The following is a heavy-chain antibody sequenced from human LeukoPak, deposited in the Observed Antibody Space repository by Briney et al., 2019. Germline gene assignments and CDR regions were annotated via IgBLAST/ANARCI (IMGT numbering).Heavy chain of an antibody. CDR1: GFTFSSYW. Sequence: GGSLRLSCAASGFTFSSYWMSWVRQAPGKGLEWVANIKQDGSEKYYVDSVKGRFTISRDNAKNSLYLQMNSLRAEDTAVYYCAREGAAYCTNGVCSTKYYYYYYMDVWGKGTTVTVSS. CDR2: IKQDGSEK. J-gene: IGHJ6*03. V-gene: IGHV3-7*01. CDR3: AREGAAYCTNGVCSTKYYYYYYMDV. D-gene: IGHD2-8*01.